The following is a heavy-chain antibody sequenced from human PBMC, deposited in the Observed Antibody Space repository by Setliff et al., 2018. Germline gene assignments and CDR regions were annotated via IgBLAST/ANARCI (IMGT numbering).Heavy chain of an antibody. J-gene: IGHJ4*02. V-gene: IGHV1-18*01. CDR1: GYTFTRYG. CDR3: SRLVRYCTRTTCQRLSGGEF. CDR2: IGPYNGNT. Sequence: ASVKVSCKASGYTFTRYGISWVRQAPGKGFEWMGWIGPYNGNTYYAQKFQGRLTMTTDTSTDTAFLDLRSLTSDDTAVYYCSRLVRYCTRTTCQRLSGGEFWGQGTLVTAPQ. D-gene: IGHD2-8*01.